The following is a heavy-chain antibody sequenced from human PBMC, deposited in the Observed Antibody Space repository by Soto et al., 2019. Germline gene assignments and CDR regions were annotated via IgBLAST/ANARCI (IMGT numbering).Heavy chain of an antibody. CDR3: ARDQGVAAAGITWFDP. J-gene: IGHJ5*02. D-gene: IGHD6-13*01. CDR1: GASMNIYD. CDR2: IHSSGST. Sequence: PSGSLSLTCTVCGASMNIYDWSWIRQPAGKGLEWIGHIHSSGSTNYNPSLKSRVTMSVDTSKNQFSLRLMSLTAADTAVYYCARDQGVAAAGITWFDPWGQGSLVTVSS. V-gene: IGHV4-4*07.